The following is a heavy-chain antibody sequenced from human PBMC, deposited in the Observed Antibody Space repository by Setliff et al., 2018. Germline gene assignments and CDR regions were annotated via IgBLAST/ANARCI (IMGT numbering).Heavy chain of an antibody. CDR1: GYIFTDYF. CDR2: INPASGTT. Sequence: GASVKVSCKASGYIFTDYFIHWVRQAPGQGLECMGWINPASGTTQFTDKFQGRITVTSDTSISTVYMELSGLRRDDTAIYFCARVLAADTYRDYWGQGTLVTVSS. V-gene: IGHV1-2*02. D-gene: IGHD2-21*01. CDR3: ARVLAADTYRDY. J-gene: IGHJ4*02.